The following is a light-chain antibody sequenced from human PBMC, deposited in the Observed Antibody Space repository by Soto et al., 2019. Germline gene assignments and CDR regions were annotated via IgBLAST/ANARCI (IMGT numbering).Light chain of an antibody. J-gene: IGKJ1*01. CDR1: QSVSSK. V-gene: IGKV3-15*01. CDR2: GAS. CDR3: QQYNSWLWT. Sequence: EIVITQSPATLCVSQVEVATLSCRASQSVSSKLAWYQQKPGQAPRLLIYGASTRATGIPARFSGSGSGTEFTLIISSLQSEDSAVYYCQQYNSWLWTFGQGTKVDIK.